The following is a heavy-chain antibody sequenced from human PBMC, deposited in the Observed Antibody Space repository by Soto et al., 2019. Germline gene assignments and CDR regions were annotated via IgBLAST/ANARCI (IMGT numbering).Heavy chain of an antibody. Sequence: SETLSLTCTVSGGSISSSSYYWGWIRQPPGKGLEWIGSIYYSGSTYYNPSLKSRVTISVDTSKNQFSLKLSSVTAADTAVYYCARHQVAVAVAGTGVWFDPWGQGTLVTVSS. D-gene: IGHD6-19*01. CDR1: GGSISSSSYY. CDR2: IYYSGST. CDR3: ARHQVAVAVAGTGVWFDP. J-gene: IGHJ5*02. V-gene: IGHV4-39*01.